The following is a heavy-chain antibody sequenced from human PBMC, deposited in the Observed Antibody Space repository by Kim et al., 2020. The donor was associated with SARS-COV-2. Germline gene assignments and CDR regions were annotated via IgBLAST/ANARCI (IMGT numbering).Heavy chain of an antibody. D-gene: IGHD3-10*01. CDR2: IRWNSGSI. V-gene: IGHV3-9*01. Sequence: GGSLRLSCAASGFTFGDYAMHWVRQAPGKGLEWVSGIRWNSGSIGYADSVKGRFTISRDNAKNSLYLQMNSLRAEDTALYYCAKLGFGEYHYMDVWGKGTTVTVSS. J-gene: IGHJ6*03. CDR1: GFTFGDYA. CDR3: AKLGFGEYHYMDV.